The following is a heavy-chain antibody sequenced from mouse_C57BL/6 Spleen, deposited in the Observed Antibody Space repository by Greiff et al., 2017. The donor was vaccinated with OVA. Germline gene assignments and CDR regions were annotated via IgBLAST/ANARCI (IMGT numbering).Heavy chain of an antibody. CDR1: GYTFTDFY. CDR2: INHNNGGT. J-gene: IGHJ2*01. V-gene: IGHV1-26*01. Sequence: EVQLHQSGPELVTPGASVKISCKASGYTFTDFYLNWVKQSHGKSLEWFGDINHNNGGTSYNKTLMGKATLTVDKSYSTTDMELRSLTSEDAAVYYCERREPDDYWGQGTTLTVSS. CDR3: ERREPDDY.